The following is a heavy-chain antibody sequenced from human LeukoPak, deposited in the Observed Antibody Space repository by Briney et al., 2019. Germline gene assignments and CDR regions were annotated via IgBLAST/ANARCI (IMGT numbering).Heavy chain of an antibody. V-gene: IGHV4-39*07. Sequence: PSETLSLTCTVSGGSITSSSYYWGWIRQPPGKGPEWIGSIYYSGSTNYNPSLKSRVTISLDTSKNQFSLKLTSVTAADTAVYYCASVIGPGDSWELRRHAFDIWGQGTMVTVSS. D-gene: IGHD1-26*01. J-gene: IGHJ3*02. CDR2: IYYSGST. CDR3: ASVIGPGDSWELRRHAFDI. CDR1: GGSITSSSYY.